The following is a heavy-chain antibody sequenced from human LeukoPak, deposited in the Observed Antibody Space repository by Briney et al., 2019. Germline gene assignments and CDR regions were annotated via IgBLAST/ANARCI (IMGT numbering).Heavy chain of an antibody. D-gene: IGHD3-3*01. Sequence: GGSLRLSCAASTFTFSRYWMHWVRQAPGKGLVWVSRINSDGTNTYYADSVKGRFTISRDNTKNTLYLQMNSLRTEDTAVYYCARDRAAFGVVQVGYWGQGTLVTVSS. CDR1: TFTFSRYW. CDR2: INSDGTNT. V-gene: IGHV3-74*01. J-gene: IGHJ4*02. CDR3: ARDRAAFGVVQVGY.